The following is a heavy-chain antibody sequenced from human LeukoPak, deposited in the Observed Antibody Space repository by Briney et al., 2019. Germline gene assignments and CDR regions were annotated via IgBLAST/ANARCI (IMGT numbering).Heavy chain of an antibody. Sequence: ASVKVSCKASGYTFTCYDINWVRQATGQGLEWMGWMNPNSGNTGYAQKFQGRVTMTRNTSISTAYMELSSLRSEDTAVYYCARDRLYGDYPSYYYYGMDVWGQGTTVTVSS. CDR1: GYTFTCYD. D-gene: IGHD4-17*01. V-gene: IGHV1-8*01. J-gene: IGHJ6*02. CDR2: MNPNSGNT. CDR3: ARDRLYGDYPSYYYYGMDV.